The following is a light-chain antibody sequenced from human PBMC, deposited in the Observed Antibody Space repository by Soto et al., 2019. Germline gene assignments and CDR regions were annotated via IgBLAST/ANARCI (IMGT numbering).Light chain of an antibody. CDR3: QWRSDWPPRLT. CDR1: ESIGNY. V-gene: IGKV3-11*01. J-gene: IGKJ4*01. Sequence: EVVLTQSPATLSLSPGERATLSCRASESIGNYLAWYQQKLGQAPKLLIYDASHRAIGIPGRFSGDASGTDFALTISSLEPEDFAVYYCQWRSDWPPRLTVGGGTKVEIK. CDR2: DAS.